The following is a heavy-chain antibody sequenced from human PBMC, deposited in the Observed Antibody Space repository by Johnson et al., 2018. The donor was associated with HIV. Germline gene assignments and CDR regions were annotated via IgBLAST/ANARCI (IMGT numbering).Heavy chain of an antibody. CDR2: FYSGGST. CDR3: ASGAYSSSLTFDI. J-gene: IGHJ3*02. Sequence: MLLVESGGGLIQPGGSLRVSCAASGFTVSSNYMSWVRQAPGTGLEWVSGFYSGGSTYYADSVKGRFIISRDNSKNTLYLQMNSLRVEDTAVYYCASGAYSSSLTFDIWGQGTMVTVSS. CDR1: GFTVSSNY. D-gene: IGHD6-6*01. V-gene: IGHV3-53*01.